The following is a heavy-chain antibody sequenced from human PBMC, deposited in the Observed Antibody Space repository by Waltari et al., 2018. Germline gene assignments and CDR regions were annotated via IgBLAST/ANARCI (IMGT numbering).Heavy chain of an antibody. D-gene: IGHD3-9*01. CDR3: AKDRGYFDWLILDY. CDR2: IVAGGGTT. V-gene: IGHV3-23*01. Sequence: EVQLLESGGGLVQPGGSLRLSCAASGFTLSSYAMRWVREAPGTGVGWVSSIVAGGGTTYYADSVKGRFTISRDNSKNTLYLQMNSLRADDTAVYYCAKDRGYFDWLILDYWGQGTLVTVSS. J-gene: IGHJ4*02. CDR1: GFTLSSYA.